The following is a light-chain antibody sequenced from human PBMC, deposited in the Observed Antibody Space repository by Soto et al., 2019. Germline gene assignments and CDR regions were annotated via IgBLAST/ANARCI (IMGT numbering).Light chain of an antibody. CDR1: SSDVGGFNY. J-gene: IGLJ2*01. Sequence: QSALTQPASVSGSPGQSITISCAGTSSDVGGFNYVSWYQHHPGKAPKLMIYDVRNRPSGVSNRFSGSKSANTASLTISGLQAEDEADYYCSSYTTSSTVIFGGGTKLTVL. CDR2: DVR. V-gene: IGLV2-14*03. CDR3: SSYTTSSTVI.